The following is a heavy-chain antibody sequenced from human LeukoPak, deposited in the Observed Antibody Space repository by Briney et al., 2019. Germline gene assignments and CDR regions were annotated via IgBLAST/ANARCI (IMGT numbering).Heavy chain of an antibody. CDR1: GGSISSYY. CDR3: ASRRDGYNYYFDY. V-gene: IGHV4-59*12. D-gene: IGHD5-24*01. Sequence: SETLSLTCTVSGGSISSYYWSWIRQPPGKGLEWIGYIYHSGSTYYNPSLKSQVTISVDRSKNQFSLKLSSVTAADTAVYYCASRRDGYNYYFDYWGQGTLVTVSS. CDR2: IYHSGST. J-gene: IGHJ4*02.